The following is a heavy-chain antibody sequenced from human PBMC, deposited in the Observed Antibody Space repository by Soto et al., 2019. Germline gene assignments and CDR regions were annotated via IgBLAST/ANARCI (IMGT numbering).Heavy chain of an antibody. V-gene: IGHV4-4*07. Sequence: SETLSLTCTVSGGSISSYYWSWIRQPAGKGLEWIGRIYTSGSTNYNPSLKSRVTMSVDTSKNQFSLKLSSVTAADTAVYYCARESSSYYNHSSRYYPAEYFHHWGQGTLVTVSS. CDR1: GGSISSYY. CDR2: IYTSGST. CDR3: ARESSSYYNHSSRYYPAEYFHH. D-gene: IGHD3-22*01. J-gene: IGHJ1*01.